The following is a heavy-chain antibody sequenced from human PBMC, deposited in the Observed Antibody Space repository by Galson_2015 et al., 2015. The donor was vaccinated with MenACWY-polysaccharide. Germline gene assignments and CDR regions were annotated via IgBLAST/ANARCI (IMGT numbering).Heavy chain of an antibody. V-gene: IGHV1-69*04. CDR1: GATFSDYA. J-gene: IGHJ4*02. D-gene: IGHD3-22*01. Sequence: SGKVSCKASGATFSDYAIGWVRQAPGQGLEWMGRIVPILDIADYAQKFQGRVTITADKSTSTAYMQLNSLSSEDTAVYYCARDAESHDSSGYFYRYWGQGTLVTVSS. CDR2: IVPILDIA. CDR3: ARDAESHDSSGYFYRY.